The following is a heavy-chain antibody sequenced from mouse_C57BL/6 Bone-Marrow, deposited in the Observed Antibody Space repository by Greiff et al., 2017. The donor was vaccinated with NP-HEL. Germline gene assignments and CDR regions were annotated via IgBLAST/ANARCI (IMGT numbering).Heavy chain of an antibody. CDR3: ARWDYDGAY. V-gene: IGHV1-52*01. J-gene: IGHJ3*01. Sequence: VQLQQSGAELVRPGSSVKLSCKASGYTFTSYWMHWVKQRPIQGLEWIGNIDPSDSETHYNQKFKDKATLTVDKSSSTAYMQLSSLTSEDSAVYYCARWDYDGAYWGQGTLVTVSA. CDR1: GYTFTSYW. CDR2: IDPSDSET. D-gene: IGHD2-4*01.